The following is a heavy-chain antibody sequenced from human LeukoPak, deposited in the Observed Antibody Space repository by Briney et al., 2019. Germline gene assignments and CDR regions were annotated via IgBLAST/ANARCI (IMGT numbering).Heavy chain of an antibody. CDR1: GYTFTSYY. CDR3: ASSLWGELSLGDY. CDR2: INPSGGST. J-gene: IGHJ4*02. V-gene: IGHV1-46*01. D-gene: IGHD3-16*02. Sequence: ASVKVSCTASGYTFTSYYMHWVRQAPGQGLEWMGIINPSGGSTSYAQKFQGRVTMTRDTSTSTVYMELSSLRSEDTAVYYCASSLWGELSLGDYWGQGTLVTVSS.